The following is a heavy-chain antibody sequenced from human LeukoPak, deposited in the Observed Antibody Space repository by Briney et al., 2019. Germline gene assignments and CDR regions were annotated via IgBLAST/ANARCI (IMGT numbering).Heavy chain of an antibody. D-gene: IGHD2-8*01. Sequence: ASVKVSCKASGYTFTSYGIRWVRQAPGQGLEWMGWISAYNGNTNYAQKLQGRVTMTTDTSTSTAYMVLRSLRSDDTAVYYCVREIEYCTNGVCFPWFDPWGQGTLVTVSS. J-gene: IGHJ5*02. CDR1: GYTFTSYG. CDR2: ISAYNGNT. V-gene: IGHV1-18*01. CDR3: VREIEYCTNGVCFPWFDP.